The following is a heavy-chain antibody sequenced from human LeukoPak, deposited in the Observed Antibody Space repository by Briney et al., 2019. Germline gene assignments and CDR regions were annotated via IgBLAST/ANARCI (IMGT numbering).Heavy chain of an antibody. CDR1: GFXVSSNY. V-gene: IGHV3-66*01. J-gene: IGHJ4*02. Sequence: GGSLRLSCAASGFXVSSNYISWVRQAPGKGLEWVSLIYSGHNTYYADSVKGRFTISRDNSKNTLYLQMNSLRAEDTAVYYCAREYYYGSGSRGYFDYWGQGTLVTVSS. CDR2: IYSGHNT. D-gene: IGHD3-10*01. CDR3: AREYYYGSGSRGYFDY.